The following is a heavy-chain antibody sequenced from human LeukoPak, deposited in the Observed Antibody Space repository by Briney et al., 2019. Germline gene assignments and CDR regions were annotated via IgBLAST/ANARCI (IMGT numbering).Heavy chain of an antibody. CDR1: GFTLSSYS. CDR3: ARAAARPYFDY. J-gene: IGHJ4*02. V-gene: IGHV3-21*01. D-gene: IGHD6-6*01. CDR2: ISSSSSYI. Sequence: GGSLRLSCAASGFTLSSYSMNWVRQAPGKGLEWVSSISSSSSYIYYADSVKGRFTISRDNAKNSLYLQMNSLRAEDTAVYYCARAAARPYFDYWGQGTLVTVSS.